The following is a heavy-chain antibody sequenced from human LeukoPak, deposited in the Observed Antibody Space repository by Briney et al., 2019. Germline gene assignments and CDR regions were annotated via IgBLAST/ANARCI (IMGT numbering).Heavy chain of an antibody. CDR2: VYTTGTT. J-gene: IGHJ4*02. D-gene: IGHD1-26*01. CDR3: ATVSGAGGFLHK. V-gene: IGHV4-4*07. CDR1: GGSISSYY. Sequence: SETLSLTCTVSGGSISSYYWSWIRQPAGKGLEWIGRVYTTGTTNFNPSLKSRLSMSADASKKQLYLRLNDVTAADTAVYFCATVSGAGGFLHKWGQGILVTVSS.